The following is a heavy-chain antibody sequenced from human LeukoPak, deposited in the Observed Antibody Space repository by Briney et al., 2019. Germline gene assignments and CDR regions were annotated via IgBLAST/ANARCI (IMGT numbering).Heavy chain of an antibody. CDR2: INSDGSIT. Sequence: GGSLRLSCAASGFTFSSYSMNWVRQAPGKGLVWVSRINSDGSITTYADSVKGRFTISRDNAKSTLHLQMNSLRIEDTAVYYCGRGSVGFGELNYWGQGTLVTVSS. CDR1: GFTFSSYS. V-gene: IGHV3-74*01. J-gene: IGHJ4*02. CDR3: GRGSVGFGELNY. D-gene: IGHD3-10*01.